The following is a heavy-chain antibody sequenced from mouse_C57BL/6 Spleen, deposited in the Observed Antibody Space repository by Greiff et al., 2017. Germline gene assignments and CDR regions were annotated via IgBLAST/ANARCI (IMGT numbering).Heavy chain of an antibody. J-gene: IGHJ2*01. CDR2: IDPNSGGT. Sequence: VKLQQPGAELVKPGASVKLSCKASGYTFTSYWMHWVKQRPGRGLEWIGRIDPNSGGTKYNEKFTSKATLTVDKPSSTAYMQLSSLTSEDSAVYYCARDSVFYYGSIAYFDYWGQGTTLTVSS. D-gene: IGHD1-1*01. CDR1: GYTFTSYW. CDR3: ARDSVFYYGSIAYFDY. V-gene: IGHV1-72*01.